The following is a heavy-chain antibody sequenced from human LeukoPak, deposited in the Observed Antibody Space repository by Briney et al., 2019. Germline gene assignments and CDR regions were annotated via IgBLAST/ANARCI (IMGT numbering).Heavy chain of an antibody. CDR2: IYYSGST. V-gene: IGHV4-59*01. Sequence: PPETLSLTCTVSGGSISSYYWSWIRQPPGKGLEWIGYIYYSGSTNYNPSLKSRVTISVDTSKNQFSLKLSSVTAADTAVYYCARAGSGLWFGEFDAFDIWGQGTMVTVSS. CDR3: ARAGSGLWFGEFDAFDI. J-gene: IGHJ3*02. CDR1: GGSISSYY. D-gene: IGHD3-10*01.